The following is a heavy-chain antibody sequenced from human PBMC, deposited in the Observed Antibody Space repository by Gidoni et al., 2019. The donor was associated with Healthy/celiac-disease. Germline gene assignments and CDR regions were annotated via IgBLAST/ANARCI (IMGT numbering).Heavy chain of an antibody. CDR1: RGSISRCGYY. D-gene: IGHD3-10*01. J-gene: IGHJ5*02. CDR3: ARLGSYYGSGSYSDWFDP. CDR2: IYYRGST. V-gene: IGHV4-31*03. Sequence: QVQLQESGPGLVKPSQTLSLTCTVSRGSISRCGYYWSWIRQHPGKGLEWIGYIYYRGSTYYNPSLKSRVTISVDTSKNQFSLKLSSVTAADTAVYYCARLGSYYGSGSYSDWFDPWGQGTLVTVSS.